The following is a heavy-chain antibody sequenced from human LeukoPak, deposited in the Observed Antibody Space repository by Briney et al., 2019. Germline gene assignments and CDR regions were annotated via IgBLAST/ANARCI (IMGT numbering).Heavy chain of an antibody. CDR3: ARPRGCGSSRCNNFDY. CDR1: GFTFDDYA. D-gene: IGHD2-2*01. CDR2: ISWNANKI. J-gene: IGHJ4*02. V-gene: IGHV3-20*01. Sequence: GGSLRLSCVASGFTFDDYAMSWVRQAPGMGLEYVSGISWNANKIGYADSVKGRFTISRENSKNTLYLQMNSLRAEDTAVYHCARPRGCGSSRCNNFDYWGQGTLVTVSS.